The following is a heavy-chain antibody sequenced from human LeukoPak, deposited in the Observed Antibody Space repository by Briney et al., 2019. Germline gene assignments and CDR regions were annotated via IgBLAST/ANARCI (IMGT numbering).Heavy chain of an antibody. CDR3: AKEVVASVGMGGHLYNWFDP. D-gene: IGHD1-26*01. Sequence: GGSLRLSCAASGFMFSSYGMHWVRQAPGKGLEWVAVISHEESNKFYADSVRGRFTISRDNAKNTLNLQMDSLRAEDTATYYCAKEVVASVGMGGHLYNWFDPWGQGTLVTVSS. J-gene: IGHJ5*02. CDR1: GFMFSSYG. V-gene: IGHV3-30*18. CDR2: ISHEESNK.